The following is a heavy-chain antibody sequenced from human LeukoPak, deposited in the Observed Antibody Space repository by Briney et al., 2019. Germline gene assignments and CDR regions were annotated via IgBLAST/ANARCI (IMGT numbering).Heavy chain of an antibody. J-gene: IGHJ3*02. CDR1: GFTFSSYW. Sequence: GGSLRLSCAASGFTFSSYWMSWVRQAPGKGLEWVANIKQDGSEKYYVDSVKGRFTISRDNAKNSLYLQMNSLRAEDTAMYYCARDYWRSGRLDDAFDIWGQGTMVTVSS. CDR3: ARDYWRSGRLDDAFDI. CDR2: IKQDGSEK. D-gene: IGHD3-10*01. V-gene: IGHV3-7*01.